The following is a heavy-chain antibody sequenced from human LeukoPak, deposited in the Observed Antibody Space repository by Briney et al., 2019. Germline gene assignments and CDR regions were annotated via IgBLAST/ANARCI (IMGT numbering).Heavy chain of an antibody. CDR3: ARGPDYGGNSVAFDI. CDR2: IYHSGST. V-gene: IGHV4-38-2*02. CDR1: GYSISSGYY. D-gene: IGHD4-23*01. Sequence: SETLSLTCTVSGYSISSGYYWGWIRQPPGKGLEWIGSIYHSGSTYYNPSLKSRVTISVDTSKNQFSLKLSSVTAADTAVYYCARGPDYGGNSVAFDIWGQGTMVTVSS. J-gene: IGHJ3*02.